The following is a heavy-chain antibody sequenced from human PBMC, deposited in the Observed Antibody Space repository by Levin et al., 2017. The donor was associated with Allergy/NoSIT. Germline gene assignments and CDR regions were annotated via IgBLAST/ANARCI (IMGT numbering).Heavy chain of an antibody. CDR1: GFTVSSNY. CDR2: IYRGGTT. CDR3: ARRYYGLGTYYMDV. D-gene: IGHD3-10*01. V-gene: IGHV3-66*01. Sequence: GGSLRLSCAASGFTVSSNYMSWVRQAPGKGLEWVSLIYRGGTTYYADSVKGRFTISRDNSNNTLYLQLHSLRAEDTAVYDCARRYYGLGTYYMDVWGKGTTVTVAS. J-gene: IGHJ6*03.